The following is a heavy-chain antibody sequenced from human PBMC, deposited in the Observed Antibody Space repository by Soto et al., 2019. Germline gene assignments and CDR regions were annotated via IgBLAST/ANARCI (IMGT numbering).Heavy chain of an antibody. CDR1: GDSISSAGYY. CDR2: IYHSGST. Sequence: QVQLQESGPGLVKPSQTLSLTCTVSGDSISSAGYYWTWIGQHPGKGLEWIGYIYHSGSTYYNPSLKSRVTISIDTSKNQFSLNLSSVTAADTAVYYCARGGGRNWFDPWGQGTLVTVSS. V-gene: IGHV4-31*03. CDR3: ARGGGRNWFDP. J-gene: IGHJ5*02. D-gene: IGHD3-16*01.